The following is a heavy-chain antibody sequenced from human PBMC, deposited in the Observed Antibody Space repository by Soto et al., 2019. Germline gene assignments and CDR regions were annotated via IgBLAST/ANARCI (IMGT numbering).Heavy chain of an antibody. Sequence: SETLSLTCTVSGGSISSSSYYCGWIRQPPGKGLEWIGSIYYSGSTYYNPSLKSRVTISVDTSKNQFSLKLSSVTAADTAVYYCARLRDRWTGTARYPYDFSGRGTMVTVS. CDR1: GGSISSSSYY. CDR2: IYYSGST. D-gene: IGHD3-9*01. V-gene: IGHV4-39*01. J-gene: IGHJ3*01. CDR3: ARLRDRWTGTARYPYDF.